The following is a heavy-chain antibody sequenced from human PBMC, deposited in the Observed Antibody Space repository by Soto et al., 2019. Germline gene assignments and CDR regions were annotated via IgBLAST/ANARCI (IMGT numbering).Heavy chain of an antibody. CDR1: GDSINDKNW. Sequence: SETLSLTCSVSGDSINDKNWWTWLRQPPGKRLEWIGDIYHTGRSSYNPSLTSRVAMSVDKSKNQFSLKLISVTAADTAVYYCARGSSIAGLYYGMDVWGQGTTVTVSS. J-gene: IGHJ6*02. D-gene: IGHD6-6*01. CDR2: IYHTGRS. V-gene: IGHV4-4*02. CDR3: ARGSSIAGLYYGMDV.